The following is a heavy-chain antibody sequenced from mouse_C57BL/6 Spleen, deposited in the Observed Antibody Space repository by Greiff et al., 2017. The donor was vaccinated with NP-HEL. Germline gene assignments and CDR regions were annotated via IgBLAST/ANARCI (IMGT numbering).Heavy chain of an antibody. D-gene: IGHD2-4*01. CDR1: GYAFTNYL. Sequence: QVQLQQSGAELVRPGTSVKVSCKASGYAFTNYLIEWVKQRPGQGLEWIGVINPGSGGTYYNEKFKGKATRTADKSSSTAYRQLSSLTSEDAAVYFCARCYYDYDGPCYFDVWGTGTTVTVSS. J-gene: IGHJ1*03. CDR2: INPGSGGT. CDR3: ARCYYDYDGPCYFDV. V-gene: IGHV1-54*01.